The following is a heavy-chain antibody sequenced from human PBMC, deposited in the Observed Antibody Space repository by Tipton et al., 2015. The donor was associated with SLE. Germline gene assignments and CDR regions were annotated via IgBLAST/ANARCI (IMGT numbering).Heavy chain of an antibody. CDR1: GFTFSSYA. D-gene: IGHD3-10*01. Sequence: SLRLSCAASGFTFSSYAMSWVRQAPGKGLEWVSAISGSGGSTYYADSVKGRFTISRDNSKNTLYLQMNSLRAEDTAVYYCAKYPWDPMVQGPIDYWGQGTLVTVSS. CDR3: AKYPWDPMVQGPIDY. CDR2: ISGSGGST. J-gene: IGHJ4*02. V-gene: IGHV3-23*01.